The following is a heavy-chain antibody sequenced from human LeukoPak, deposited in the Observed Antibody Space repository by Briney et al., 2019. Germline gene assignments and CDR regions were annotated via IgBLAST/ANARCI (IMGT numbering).Heavy chain of an antibody. J-gene: IGHJ4*02. D-gene: IGHD1-1*01. CDR3: ARETGTTNSYPLPLDS. CDR2: ILGGGGAI. CDR1: GFNFEDHA. Sequence: QSGGSLRLSCEGSGFNFEDHAMNWVRQSPGKGLEWISGILGGGGAIYYADSVKGRFTISRDNSKNTVLLQMTSLRAGDTAVYSCARETGTTNSYPLPLDSWGQGVLVTVSS. V-gene: IGHV3-23*01.